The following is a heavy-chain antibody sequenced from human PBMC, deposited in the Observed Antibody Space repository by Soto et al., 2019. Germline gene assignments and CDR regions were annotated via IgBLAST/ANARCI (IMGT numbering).Heavy chain of an antibody. V-gene: IGHV3-23*01. Sequence: EVQLLESGGGLVQPGGSLRLSCAASGFTFSSYAMSWVRQAPGKGLEWVSAISGSGGSTYYADSVKGRFTIPRDNSKNTLYLQMNSLSAEDTAVYYCAKGTYYYDSSGYQKLYYFDYWGQGTLVTVSS. CDR1: GFTFSSYA. CDR2: ISGSGGST. D-gene: IGHD3-22*01. CDR3: AKGTYYYDSSGYQKLYYFDY. J-gene: IGHJ4*02.